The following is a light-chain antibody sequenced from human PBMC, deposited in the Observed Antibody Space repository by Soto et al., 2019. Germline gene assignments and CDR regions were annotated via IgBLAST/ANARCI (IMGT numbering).Light chain of an antibody. CDR3: QQRDSWPIN. J-gene: IGKJ5*01. CDR2: GAS. Sequence: EIDLTQSPATLSLSPGEGATLSCRASQSVDSYLVWYQQKPGQAPRLLIFGASNRATGIPARFSGSGSGTDFTLTINSLEPDDFAVYYCQQRDSWPINVGQGTQLEIK. CDR1: QSVDSY. V-gene: IGKV3-11*01.